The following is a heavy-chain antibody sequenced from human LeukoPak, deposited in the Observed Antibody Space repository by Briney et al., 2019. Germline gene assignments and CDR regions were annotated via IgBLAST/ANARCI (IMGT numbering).Heavy chain of an antibody. D-gene: IGHD3-10*01. CDR3: ATEALLWFGGFNY. J-gene: IGHJ4*02. CDR1: GYTFTGYY. Sequence: ASVKVSCKASGYTFTGYYMHWVRQAPGQGLEWMGWINPNSGGTNYAQKFQGRVTMTRDTSTDTAYMELSSLRSEDTAVYYCATEALLWFGGFNYWGQGTLVTVSS. V-gene: IGHV1-2*02. CDR2: INPNSGGT.